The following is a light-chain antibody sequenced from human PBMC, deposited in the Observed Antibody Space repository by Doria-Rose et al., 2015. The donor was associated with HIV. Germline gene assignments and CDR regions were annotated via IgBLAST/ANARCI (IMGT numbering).Light chain of an antibody. J-gene: IGLJ1*01. CDR2: GNT. CDR3: QSYGSRLGVYV. V-gene: IGLV1-40*01. CDR1: SSNIGAGFD. Sequence: QSVLTQPPSVSGAPGQRVAISCTGSSSNIGAGFDVNWYQQFPGTAPKPLIHGNTNRPSGVPDRFSGSKSGTSASLAISGLRAEDEADYYCQSYGSRLGVYVFGTGTKVTVL.